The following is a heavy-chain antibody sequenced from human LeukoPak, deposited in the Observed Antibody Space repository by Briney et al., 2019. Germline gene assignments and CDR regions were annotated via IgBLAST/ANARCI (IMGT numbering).Heavy chain of an antibody. CDR2: ISYDGSNK. CDR3: AKDLRDSSGYGRGYYYGMDV. D-gene: IGHD3-22*01. CDR1: GFTFSSYG. V-gene: IGHV3-30*18. Sequence: PGRSLRLSCAASGFTFSSYGMHWVRQAPGKGLEWVAVISYDGSNKYYADSVKGRFTISRDNSTNTLYLQMNSLRAEDTAVYYCAKDLRDSSGYGRGYYYGMDVWGQGTTVTVSS. J-gene: IGHJ6*02.